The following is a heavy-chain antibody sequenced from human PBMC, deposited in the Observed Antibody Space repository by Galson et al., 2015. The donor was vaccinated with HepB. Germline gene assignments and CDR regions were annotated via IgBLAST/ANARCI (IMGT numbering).Heavy chain of an antibody. CDR3: VRDGPLSHFHS. CDR2: INNDGSST. CDR1: GFTFSGFW. Sequence: SLRLSCAVSGFTFSGFWMNWVRQPPGKGLEWVSRINNDGSSTSDADSVKGRFTISRDNAKNTLFLRMNSLRYEDTAVYYCVRDGPLSHFHSWGQGTLVTVTS. V-gene: IGHV3-74*01. J-gene: IGHJ4*02.